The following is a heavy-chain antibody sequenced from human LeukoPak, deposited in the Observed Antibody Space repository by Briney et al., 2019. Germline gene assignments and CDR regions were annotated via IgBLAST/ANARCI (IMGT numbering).Heavy chain of an antibody. CDR1: GFTFSSYA. Sequence: GGSLRLSCSASGFTFSSYAMHWVRQAPGKRLEYVSAISPTGGSTYYADSVKGRFTISRDNSKNTLYLQMNSLRAEDTAVYYCAKDTKRYYYDSSGPYFDYWGQGTLVTVSS. D-gene: IGHD3-22*01. CDR3: AKDTKRYYYDSSGPYFDY. J-gene: IGHJ4*02. V-gene: IGHV3-64*04. CDR2: ISPTGGST.